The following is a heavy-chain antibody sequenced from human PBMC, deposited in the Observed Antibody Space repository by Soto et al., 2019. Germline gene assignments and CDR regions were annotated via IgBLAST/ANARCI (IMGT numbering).Heavy chain of an antibody. CDR3: ARDAESLIVVVVAATGWFDP. Sequence: ASVKVSCKASGYTFTSYYMHWVRRAPGQGLEWMGIINPSGGSTSYAQKFQGRVTMTRDTSTSTVYMELSSLRSEDTAVYYCARDAESLIVVVVAATGWFDPWGQGTLVTSPQ. D-gene: IGHD2-15*01. V-gene: IGHV1-46*01. J-gene: IGHJ5*02. CDR1: GYTFTSYY. CDR2: INPSGGST.